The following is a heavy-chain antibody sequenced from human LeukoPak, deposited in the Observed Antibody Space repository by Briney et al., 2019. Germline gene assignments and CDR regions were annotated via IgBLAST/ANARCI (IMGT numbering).Heavy chain of an antibody. D-gene: IGHD3-10*01. V-gene: IGHV4-38-2*01. CDR3: ATDTYYYGPGGFDY. J-gene: IGHJ4*02. Sequence: TETLSLTRAVSAYSISSGYYWGWIRQPPGKGLGWIGSIYHSGSTYYNPSLKSRFTISVDTSKNPFSLKLSSGTAADTAVYYCATDTYYYGPGGFDYWGQGNLVTVSS. CDR2: IYHSGST. CDR1: AYSISSGYY.